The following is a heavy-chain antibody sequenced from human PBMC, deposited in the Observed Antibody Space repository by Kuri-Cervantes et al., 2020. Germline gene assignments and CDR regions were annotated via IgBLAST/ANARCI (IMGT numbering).Heavy chain of an antibody. V-gene: IGHV3-64*01. CDR2: ISTSGGRT. CDR1: GFTFSRYD. J-gene: IGHJ6*02. CDR3: AREETDSSSWYYYYYGMDV. Sequence: ETLSLTCAASGFTFSRYDMYWVRQAPGKGLEYVSAISTSGGRTYHANSVKGRFTFSRDNSKNTLYLQMGSLRAEDMAVYYCAREETDSSSWYYYYYGMDVWGQGTTVTVSS. D-gene: IGHD6-13*01.